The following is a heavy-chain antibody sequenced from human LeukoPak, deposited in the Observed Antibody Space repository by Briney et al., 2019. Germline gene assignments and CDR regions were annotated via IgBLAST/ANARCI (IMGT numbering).Heavy chain of an antibody. CDR1: GFTFSNYA. Sequence: GKSLRLSCAASGFTFSNYAMHWVRQAPGKGLEWVSLISSGGTYEYYADSVKGRFTISRDNSKNTLYLQMNSLRAEDTAVYYCARERMEPVYFDYWGQGTLVTVSS. CDR3: ARERMEPVYFDY. CDR2: ISSGGTYE. J-gene: IGHJ4*02. D-gene: IGHD1-26*01. V-gene: IGHV3-30*01.